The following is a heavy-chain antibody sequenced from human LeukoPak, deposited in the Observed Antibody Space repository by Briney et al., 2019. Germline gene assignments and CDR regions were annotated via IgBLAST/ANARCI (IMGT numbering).Heavy chain of an antibody. CDR1: GFTFDDYA. CDR3: AKGGEGGYVLNWFDP. J-gene: IGHJ5*02. CDR2: ISWNSGSI. Sequence: TGGSLRLSCAASGFTFDDYAMHWVRQAPGKGLEWVSGISWNSGSIGYADSVKGRFTISRDNAKNSLYLQMNSLRAEGTALYYCAKGGEGGYVLNWFDPWGQGTLVTVSS. V-gene: IGHV3-9*01. D-gene: IGHD5-12*01.